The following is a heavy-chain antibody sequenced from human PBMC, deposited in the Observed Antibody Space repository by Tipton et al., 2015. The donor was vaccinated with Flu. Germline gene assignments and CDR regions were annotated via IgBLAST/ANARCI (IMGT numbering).Heavy chain of an antibody. CDR2: ISSSGSTI. V-gene: IGHV3-48*03. J-gene: IGHJ4*02. Sequence: SLRLSCAASGFTFSSYEMNWVRQAPGKGLEWVSYISSSGSTIYYADSVKGRFTISRDNAKNSLYLQMNSLRAEDTVVYYCASGDFWSGYYTDYWGQGTLVTVSS. CDR1: GFTFSSYE. D-gene: IGHD3-3*01. CDR3: ASGDFWSGYYTDY.